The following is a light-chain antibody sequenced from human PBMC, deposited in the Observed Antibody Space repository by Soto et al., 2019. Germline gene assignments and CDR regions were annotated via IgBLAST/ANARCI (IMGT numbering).Light chain of an antibody. CDR3: QQYYSTPYT. CDR1: QSILYTSNNKNY. CDR2: WAS. Sequence: DIVMTQSPDSLAVSLGESATINCKSSQSILYTSNNKNYLAWFQQKPGQPPKLLIHWASIRESGVPDRFSGIASGTDFTLTISSLQAEDVAVYYCQQYYSTPYTFGQGSKLEIK. J-gene: IGKJ2*01. V-gene: IGKV4-1*01.